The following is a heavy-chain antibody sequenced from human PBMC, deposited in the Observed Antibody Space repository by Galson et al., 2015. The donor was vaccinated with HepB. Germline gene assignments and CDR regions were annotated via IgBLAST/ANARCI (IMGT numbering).Heavy chain of an antibody. CDR2: IKSKTEGGTT. Sequence: SLRLSCAASGFTFNDAWMNWVRQAPGKGLEWVGRIKSKTEGGTTDYAAPVKGRFTISRDDSKITLYLQMNSLKAEDTAVYYCTTLTLPWGNYPYTRDYWGQGTLVTVSS. V-gene: IGHV3-15*01. J-gene: IGHJ4*02. CDR3: TTLTLPWGNYPYTRDY. CDR1: GFTFNDAW. D-gene: IGHD3-16*01.